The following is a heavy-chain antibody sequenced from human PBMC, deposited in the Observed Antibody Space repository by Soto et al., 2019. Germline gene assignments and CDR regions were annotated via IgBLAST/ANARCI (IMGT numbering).Heavy chain of an antibody. CDR3: ARSSFSAAGEIDY. Sequence: GASVKVSCKASGYTFTGYYMHWVRQAPGQGLEWMGWINPNSGGTNYAQKFQGWVTMTRDTSISTAYMELSRLRSDDTAVYYCARSSFSAAGEIDYWGQGTLVTVSS. CDR1: GYTFTGYY. V-gene: IGHV1-2*04. J-gene: IGHJ4*02. D-gene: IGHD6-13*01. CDR2: INPNSGGT.